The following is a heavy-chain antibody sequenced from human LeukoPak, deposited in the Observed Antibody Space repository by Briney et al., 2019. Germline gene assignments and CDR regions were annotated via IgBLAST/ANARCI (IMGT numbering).Heavy chain of an antibody. CDR2: ISGSNSYI. J-gene: IGHJ4*02. D-gene: IGHD1-1*01. Sequence: GGSLRLSCAASGFTFSSYGMHWIRQAPGKGLEWVSSISGSNSYIFYADSVKGRFTVSRDNAKDSLYLQMNSLRAEDTAVYYCARALTTLTYEGYWGQGTLVTVSS. CDR3: ARALTTLTYEGY. CDR1: GFTFSSYG. V-gene: IGHV3-21*01.